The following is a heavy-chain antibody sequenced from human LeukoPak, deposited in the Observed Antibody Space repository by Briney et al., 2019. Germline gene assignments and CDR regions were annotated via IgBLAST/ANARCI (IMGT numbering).Heavy chain of an antibody. D-gene: IGHD3-3*01. V-gene: IGHV3-48*01. Sequence: PGGSLRLSCAVSGFTFSSYCMNWVRQAPGKGLEWVSYISSDNTTIYYADSVKGRFTISRDNAKKSLYLQMNSLRAEDTAVYYCARDLGYDFWSGYTWFDYWGQGTLVTVSS. CDR1: GFTFSSYC. CDR2: ISSDNTTI. J-gene: IGHJ4*02. CDR3: ARDLGYDFWSGYTWFDY.